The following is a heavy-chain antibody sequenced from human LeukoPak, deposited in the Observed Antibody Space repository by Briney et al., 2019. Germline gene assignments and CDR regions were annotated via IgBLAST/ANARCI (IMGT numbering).Heavy chain of an antibody. Sequence: GGSLRLSCVVSGFTFSSYAMHWVRQVPGKGLEWVALISYDGSNKYYADSVKGRFTISRDNSKNTLYLQMSSLRAEDTAVYYCARESYGSSWTFDYWGQGTLVTVSS. J-gene: IGHJ4*02. V-gene: IGHV3-30*04. CDR2: ISYDGSNK. CDR3: ARESYGSSWTFDY. CDR1: GFTFSSYA. D-gene: IGHD6-13*01.